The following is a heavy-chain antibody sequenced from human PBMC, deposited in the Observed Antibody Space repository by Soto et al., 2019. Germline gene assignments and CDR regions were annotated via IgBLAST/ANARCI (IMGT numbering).Heavy chain of an antibody. CDR1: GGSISSGTYY. J-gene: IGHJ4*02. V-gene: IGHV4-31*03. Sequence: QVQLQESGPGLVKPSQTLSLTCTVSGGSISSGTYYWTWVRQRPGEGLEWIGFISHSGRTYYNPSLKSRAAISLDTSEGQFSLRLSSVTAADTAVYFCARASYYCTGGSFYGNFDFWGQGTLVTVSS. CDR3: ARASYYCTGGSFYGNFDF. CDR2: ISHSGRT. D-gene: IGHD2-15*01.